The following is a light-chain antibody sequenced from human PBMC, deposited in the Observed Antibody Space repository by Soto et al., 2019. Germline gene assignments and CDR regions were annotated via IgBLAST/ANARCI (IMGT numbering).Light chain of an antibody. CDR3: QQYGSSLFT. J-gene: IGKJ3*01. CDR1: QRVSSSY. Sequence: EIVLTQSPGTLSLSPGERATLSCRASQRVSSSYLAWYQQKPGQAPRLLIYGASSRATGIPDRFSGSGSGTDLTLTISRLEPEDFAVYYCQQYGSSLFTFGPGTKVDIK. V-gene: IGKV3-20*01. CDR2: GAS.